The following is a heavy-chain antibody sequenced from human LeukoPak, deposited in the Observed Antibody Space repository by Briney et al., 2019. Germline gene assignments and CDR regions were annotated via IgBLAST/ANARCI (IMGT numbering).Heavy chain of an antibody. J-gene: IGHJ4*02. CDR2: IYYSGST. D-gene: IGHD2-2*01. V-gene: IGHV4-59*08. CDR3: ARLGGYCSSTGCSAPIDY. Sequence: SETLSLTCTVSGGSISSYYWSWIRQPPGKGLEWIGYIYYSGSTNYNPSLKSRVTISVDTSKNQFSLKLSSVTAADTAVYYCARLGGYCSSTGCSAPIDYWGQGTLVTVSS. CDR1: GGSISSYY.